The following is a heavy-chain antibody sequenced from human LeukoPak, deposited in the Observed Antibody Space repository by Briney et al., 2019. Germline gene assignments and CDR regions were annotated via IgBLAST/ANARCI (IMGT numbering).Heavy chain of an antibody. V-gene: IGHV4-59*01. CDR3: ARGGSRIANWFNP. D-gene: IGHD2-15*01. CDR1: GGSMSGSY. J-gene: IGHJ5*02. CDR2: IYYSGST. Sequence: SETLSLTCNVSGGSMSGSYWSWIRQPPGEGLEWIGYIYYSGSTNYNPSLKSRVTISVDTSKNQFSLKLTSMTAADTAVYYCARGGSRIANWFNPWGQGILVTVSS.